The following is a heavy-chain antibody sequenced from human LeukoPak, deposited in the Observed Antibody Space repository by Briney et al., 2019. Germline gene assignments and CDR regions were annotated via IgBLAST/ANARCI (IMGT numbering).Heavy chain of an antibody. CDR1: GFTFSDYW. Sequence: GGSLRLSCAASGFTFSDYWMSWVRQAPGKGLEWVSAISGSGGSTYYADSVKGRFTISRDNSKNTLYLQMNSLRAEDTAVYYCAKEAIVVVITSAEYFQHWGQGTLVTVSS. CDR3: AKEAIVVVITSAEYFQH. J-gene: IGHJ1*01. CDR2: ISGSGGST. V-gene: IGHV3-23*01. D-gene: IGHD3-22*01.